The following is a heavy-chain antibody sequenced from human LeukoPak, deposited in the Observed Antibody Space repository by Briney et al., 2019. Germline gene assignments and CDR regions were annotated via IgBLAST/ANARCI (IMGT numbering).Heavy chain of an antibody. J-gene: IGHJ4*02. V-gene: IGHV3-30-3*01. CDR2: ISYDGSNK. D-gene: IGHD6-19*01. Sequence: GGSLRLSCAASGFTFSSYAMHWVRQAPGKGLEWVAVISYDGSNKYYADSVKGRFTISRDNAKNPLYLQMNSLRAEDTALYYCAKGPREYSSGWYGGHFDYWGQGTLVTVSS. CDR1: GFTFSSYA. CDR3: AKGPREYSSGWYGGHFDY.